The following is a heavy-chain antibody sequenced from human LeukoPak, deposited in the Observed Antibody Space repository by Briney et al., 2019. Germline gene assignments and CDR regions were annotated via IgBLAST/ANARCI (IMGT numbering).Heavy chain of an antibody. D-gene: IGHD6-13*01. V-gene: IGHV3-33*01. CDR3: AQSSSWYYFDY. Sequence: GRSLRLSCAASGFTFSSYGMPWVRQAPGKGLEWVAVIWYDGSNKYYADSVKGRFTISRDNSKNTLYLQMNSLRAEDTAVYYCAQSSSWYYFDYWGQGTLVTVSS. CDR2: IWYDGSNK. J-gene: IGHJ4*02. CDR1: GFTFSSYG.